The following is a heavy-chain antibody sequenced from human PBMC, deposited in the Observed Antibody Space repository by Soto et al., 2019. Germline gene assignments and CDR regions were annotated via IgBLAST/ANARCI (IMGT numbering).Heavy chain of an antibody. CDR2: ITGSGDYT. Sequence: GGSLRLSCVASGFTFSIYNMNWVRRAPGKGLEWVSVITGSGDYTNYGDSVKGRFTISRGNSKNTLYLQMNSLRAEDTAVYFCARRVTSSFDYWGQGTLVTVSS. CDR3: ARRVTSSFDY. J-gene: IGHJ4*02. D-gene: IGHD4-4*01. V-gene: IGHV3-23*01. CDR1: GFTFSIYN.